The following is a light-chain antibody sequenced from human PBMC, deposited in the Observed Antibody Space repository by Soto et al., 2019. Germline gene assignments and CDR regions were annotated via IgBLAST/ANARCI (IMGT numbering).Light chain of an antibody. CDR1: SSDVGGYNY. CDR3: SSYTSSSTHNYV. CDR2: EVS. J-gene: IGLJ1*01. V-gene: IGLV2-14*01. Sequence: QSVLTQPASVSGSPGQSITISCTGTSSDVGGYNYVSWYQQHPGKAPKLMIYEVSNRPSGVSNRFSGSKSGNTASLTISGLQAEDEADYYCSSYTSSSTHNYVFGTGNKLTVL.